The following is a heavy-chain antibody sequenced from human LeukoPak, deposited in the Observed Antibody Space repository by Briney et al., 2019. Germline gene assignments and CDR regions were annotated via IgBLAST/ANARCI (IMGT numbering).Heavy chain of an antibody. D-gene: IGHD5-18*01. CDR3: ARHARSGIQLWSFDY. Sequence: SETLSLTCTVSGGSISSGGYYWSWIRQHPGKGLEWIGYIYYSGSTYYNPSLKSRVTISVDTSKNQFSLKLSSVTAADTAVYYCARHARSGIQLWSFDYWGQGTLVTVSS. J-gene: IGHJ4*02. CDR1: GGSISSGGYY. CDR2: IYYSGST. V-gene: IGHV4-31*03.